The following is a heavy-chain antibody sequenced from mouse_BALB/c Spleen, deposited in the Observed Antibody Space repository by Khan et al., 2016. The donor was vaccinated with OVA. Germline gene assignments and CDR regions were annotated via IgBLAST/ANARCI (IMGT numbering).Heavy chain of an antibody. CDR1: GFNIKDYY. CDR3: TRSGYSAWFAY. Sequence: VPLQQSGAKLVRPGALVKLSCKASGFNIKDYYMHWVKQRHEQGLEWIGWNDPENGETVYDPKFQGKANITADTSSNTAYLQLSSLTSEDTAVYYCTRSGYSAWFAYWGQGTPVTVS. CDR2: NDPENGET. J-gene: IGHJ3*01. V-gene: IGHV14-1*02.